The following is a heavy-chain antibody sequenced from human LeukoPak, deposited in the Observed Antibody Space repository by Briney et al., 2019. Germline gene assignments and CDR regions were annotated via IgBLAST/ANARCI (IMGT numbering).Heavy chain of an antibody. CDR3: ARSTGDNWYFDL. D-gene: IGHD7-27*01. CDR1: GGSISGYY. Sequence: SETLSLTCTVSGGSISGYYWIWIRQPPGKALESIGFIYYSGSTNYNPSLKSRVTMSVDTSKKQFSLRLSSVTDADTAVYYCARSTGDNWYFDLGGGGTLVTVS. J-gene: IGHJ2*01. V-gene: IGHV4-59*01. CDR2: IYYSGST.